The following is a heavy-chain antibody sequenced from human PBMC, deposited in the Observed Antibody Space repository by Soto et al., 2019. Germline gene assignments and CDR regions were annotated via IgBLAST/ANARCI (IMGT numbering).Heavy chain of an antibody. D-gene: IGHD1-1*01. V-gene: IGHV1-69*12. J-gene: IGHJ3*02. CDR1: GGTFSSYA. CDR2: IIPIFGKA. Sequence: QVQLVQSGAEVKKPGSSVKVSCKASGGTFSSYAISWVRQAPGQGLEWMGGIIPIFGKANYAQKLQGRVTITADASKSTAYMALRILSSENTAVYYCARDANNWNDDAGSFDIWGQGTMVTFSS. CDR3: ARDANNWNDDAGSFDI.